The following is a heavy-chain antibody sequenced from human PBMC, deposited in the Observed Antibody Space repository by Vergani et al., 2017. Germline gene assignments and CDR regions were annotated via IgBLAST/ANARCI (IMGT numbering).Heavy chain of an antibody. Sequence: QVQLQESGPGLVKPSGTLSLTCAVSGGPISSSHWWCWVRQPPGKVLEWIGEIYHSGSTNYKPSLKSRVTISVDRSKHQFSLKLSSVTAADTAVYYCASLTGLLGYWGQGTLVTVAS. J-gene: IGHJ4*02. CDR3: ASLTGLLGY. CDR1: GGPISSSHW. V-gene: IGHV4-4*02. D-gene: IGHD2-8*02. CDR2: IYHSGST.